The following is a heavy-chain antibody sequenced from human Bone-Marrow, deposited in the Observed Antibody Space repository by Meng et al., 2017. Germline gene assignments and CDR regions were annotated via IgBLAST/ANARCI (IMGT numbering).Heavy chain of an antibody. V-gene: IGHV3-7*01. Sequence: GESLKISCAASGFTFSPSWMSWVRQAPGKGLEWVANINQGGSEKYYLDSVKGRFTISRDNAKSSVFLQMNSLTAEDTGVYYCATSSAAAGNDWGRGTLVTVSS. CDR1: GFTFSPSW. D-gene: IGHD6-13*01. J-gene: IGHJ4*02. CDR2: INQGGSEK. CDR3: ATSSAAAGND.